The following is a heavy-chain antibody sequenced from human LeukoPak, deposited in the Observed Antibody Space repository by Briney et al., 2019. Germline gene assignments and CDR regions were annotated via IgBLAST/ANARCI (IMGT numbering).Heavy chain of an antibody. Sequence: PSETLSLTCTVSGGSISSYYWSWIRQPPGKGLEWIGYIYYSGSTNYNPSLKSQVTISVDTSKNQFSLKLSSVTAADTAVYYCARVVGPLYTDYWGQGTLVTVSS. J-gene: IGHJ4*02. D-gene: IGHD2-2*02. CDR2: IYYSGST. CDR3: ARVVGPLYTDY. V-gene: IGHV4-59*01. CDR1: GGSISSYY.